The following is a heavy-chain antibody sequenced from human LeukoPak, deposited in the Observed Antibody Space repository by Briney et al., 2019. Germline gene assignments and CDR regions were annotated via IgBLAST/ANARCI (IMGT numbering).Heavy chain of an antibody. D-gene: IGHD3-22*01. Sequence: SVKVSCKASGGTFSSYAISWVRQAPGQGLEWMGGIIPIFGTANYAQKFQGRVTITADESTSTAYMELSSLRSEDTAVYYCARGLGNYYDSSGYQSTFSPFRHWGQGTLVTVSS. CDR2: IIPIFGTA. CDR1: GGTFSSYA. J-gene: IGHJ1*01. V-gene: IGHV1-69*13. CDR3: ARGLGNYYDSSGYQSTFSPFRH.